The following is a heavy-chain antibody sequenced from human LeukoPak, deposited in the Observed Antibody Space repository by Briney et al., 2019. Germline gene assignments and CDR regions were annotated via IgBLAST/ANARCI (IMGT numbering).Heavy chain of an antibody. CDR1: GFSLSTSGVG. J-gene: IGHJ5*02. V-gene: IGHV2-5*02. CDR2: IYWDDDR. Sequence: SGPTLVKPTQTLTLTCTFSGFSLSTSGVGVGWIRQPPGKALEWLALIYWDDDRRYSPSLESRLTITKDTSKNQVVLTMTNMDPVDTATYYCAHSSGSYYNGWFDPWGQGTLVTVSS. D-gene: IGHD3-10*01. CDR3: AHSSGSYYNGWFDP.